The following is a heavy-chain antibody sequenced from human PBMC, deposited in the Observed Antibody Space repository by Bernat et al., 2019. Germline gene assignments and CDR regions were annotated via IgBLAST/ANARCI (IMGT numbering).Heavy chain of an antibody. Sequence: EVQLVESGGGLVKPGGSLRLSCAASGFTVSSNYMSWVRQAPGKGLEWVSVIYSGGSTYYADSVKGRFTISRDNSKNTLYLQMNSLRAEDTAVYYCARDSHRGLGAFDIWGQGTMVTVSS. J-gene: IGHJ3*02. CDR3: ARDSHRGLGAFDI. CDR2: IYSGGST. D-gene: IGHD3-16*01. V-gene: IGHV3-53*01. CDR1: GFTVSSNY.